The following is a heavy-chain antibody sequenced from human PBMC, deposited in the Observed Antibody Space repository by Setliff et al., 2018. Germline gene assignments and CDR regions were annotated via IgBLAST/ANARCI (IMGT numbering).Heavy chain of an antibody. D-gene: IGHD2-21*02. CDR2: IYYTGSS. V-gene: IGHV4-39*07. CDR3: ARVYGGYFQ. CDR1: GGSISSSRYY. Sequence: PSETLSLTCTVSGGSISSSRYYWGWIRQPPGKGLEWIGSIYYTGSSYYNPSLKSRVTISVDTSKNQFSLKLSSVTAADTAVYYCARVYGGYFQWGHGTLVTVSS. J-gene: IGHJ1*01.